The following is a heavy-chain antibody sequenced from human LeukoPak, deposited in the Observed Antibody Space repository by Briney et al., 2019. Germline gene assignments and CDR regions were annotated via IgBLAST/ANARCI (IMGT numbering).Heavy chain of an antibody. Sequence: SETLSLTCAVYGGSFSGYYWSWIRQPPGKGLEWIGEINHSGSTNYNPSLKSRVTISVDTSKNQFSLKLSSVTAADTAVYYCARVREGPKKLNSSSWYGAFDYWGQGTLVTVSS. CDR3: ARVREGPKKLNSSSWYGAFDY. V-gene: IGHV4-34*01. CDR2: INHSGST. D-gene: IGHD6-13*01. CDR1: GGSFSGYY. J-gene: IGHJ4*02.